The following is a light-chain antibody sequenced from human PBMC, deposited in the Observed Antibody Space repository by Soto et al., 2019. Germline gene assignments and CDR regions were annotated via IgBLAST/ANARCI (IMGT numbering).Light chain of an antibody. V-gene: IGKV3-15*01. J-gene: IGKJ1*01. CDR3: QYYSDRLRT. Sequence: EIVMTQSPATLSVSPGERATLSCRASQNVGSNLAWYQQRPGQAPRLLIYDASTRATGIPARFSASGSGTEFNLAVSSLQSEDFAVYYCQYYSDRLRTFGQGTKVEIK. CDR1: QNVGSN. CDR2: DAS.